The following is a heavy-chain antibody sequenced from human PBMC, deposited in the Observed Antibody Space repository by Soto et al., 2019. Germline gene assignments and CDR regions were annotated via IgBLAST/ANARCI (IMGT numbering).Heavy chain of an antibody. V-gene: IGHV4-30-4*01. CDR3: ARDILDYCDYTRYFDY. J-gene: IGHJ4*02. D-gene: IGHD4-17*01. Sequence: PSETLALTCTVSGGSISSGDYYGSWIRQPPGKGLEWIGYIYYSGSTYYNPSLKSRVTISVDTYKNQFSLMLSSVTAAATAVYYCARDILDYCDYTRYFDYWGQGTLVTVSS. CDR2: IYYSGST. CDR1: GGSISSGDYY.